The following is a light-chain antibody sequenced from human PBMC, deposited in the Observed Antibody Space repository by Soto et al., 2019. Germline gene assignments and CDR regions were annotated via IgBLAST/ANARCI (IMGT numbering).Light chain of an antibody. CDR3: HQTYSTPGT. Sequence: DIQMTQSPSSLSASVGDRVTITCRASQDITNSLNWYQQKPGKAPNLLIYASSTLQSGVPSRFNGSGSGTDFTLTISSLQPEDFADYFCHQTYSTPGTFGQGTKVDIK. CDR1: QDITNS. J-gene: IGKJ1*01. V-gene: IGKV1-39*01. CDR2: ASS.